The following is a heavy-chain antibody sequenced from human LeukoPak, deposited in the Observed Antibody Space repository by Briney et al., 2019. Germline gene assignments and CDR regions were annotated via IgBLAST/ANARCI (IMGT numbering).Heavy chain of an antibody. J-gene: IGHJ4*02. V-gene: IGHV1-69*05. Sequence: SVKVSCKASGGTFSSYAISWVRQAPGQGLEWMGGIIPIFGTANYAQKFQGRVTITTDESTSTAYMELSSPRSEDTAVYYCARGFAIVGANYFDYWGQGTLVTVSS. CDR2: IIPIFGTA. D-gene: IGHD1-26*01. CDR3: ARGFAIVGANYFDY. CDR1: GGTFSSYA.